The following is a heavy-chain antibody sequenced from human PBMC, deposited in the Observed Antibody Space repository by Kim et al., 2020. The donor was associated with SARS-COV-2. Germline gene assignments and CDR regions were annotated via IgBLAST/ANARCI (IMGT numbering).Heavy chain of an antibody. D-gene: IGHD3-22*01. J-gene: IGHJ4*02. CDR3: ARTYYYDSSGYFGY. Sequence: DSVKGRLPSSRDNAKNSLYLQMNSLGAEDTAVYYCARTYYYDSSGYFGYWGQGTLVTVSS. V-gene: IGHV3-7*03.